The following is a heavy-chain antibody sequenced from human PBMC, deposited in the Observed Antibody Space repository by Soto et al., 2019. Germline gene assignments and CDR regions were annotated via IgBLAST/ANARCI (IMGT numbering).Heavy chain of an antibody. Sequence: XGSLKLSCEAAGFNFSDYGMHWVRQAPGKGLQWVAHILYDGSDEYYGDSMKGRFRVSRDNSKNTLYLQMDRLRAEDTARYYCGREPYVSYYGVDVSGQGNTVTVSS. D-gene: IGHD3-10*02. CDR2: ILYDGSDE. J-gene: IGHJ6*02. V-gene: IGHV3-33*01. CDR3: GREPYVSYYGVDV. CDR1: GFNFSDYG.